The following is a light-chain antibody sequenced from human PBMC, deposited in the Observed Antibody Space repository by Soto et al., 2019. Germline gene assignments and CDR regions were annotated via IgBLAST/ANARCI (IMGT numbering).Light chain of an antibody. CDR2: EVT. J-gene: IGLJ2*01. CDR1: SSDVGTYNY. Sequence: QSALTQPPSASGSPGQSVTISCTGTSSDVGTYNYVSWYQQHPGKAPKLMIYEVTKRPSGVPDRFSGSKSGNSASLTVSWLRAEDEADYYCSSYTGTNNVVFGGGTKLTVL. CDR3: SSYTGTNNVV. V-gene: IGLV2-8*01.